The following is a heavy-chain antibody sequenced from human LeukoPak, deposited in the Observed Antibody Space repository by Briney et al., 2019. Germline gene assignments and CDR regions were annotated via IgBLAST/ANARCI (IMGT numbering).Heavy chain of an antibody. Sequence: PGGSLRLSCAASGFTFNNYAMSWVRQAPGKGLECVSTISNSYNTYYADSAKGRFTISRDNSKNMLYLQMDSLRDDDTAIYYCAKRAGQQLTYWYIDLWGRGTLVSVSS. D-gene: IGHD6-13*01. CDR1: GFTFNNYA. CDR3: AKRAGQQLTYWYIDL. J-gene: IGHJ2*01. V-gene: IGHV3-23*01. CDR2: ISNSYNT.